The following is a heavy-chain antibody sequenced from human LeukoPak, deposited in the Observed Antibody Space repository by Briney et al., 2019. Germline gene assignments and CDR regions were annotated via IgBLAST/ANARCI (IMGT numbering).Heavy chain of an antibody. CDR1: GFTFSTHA. CDR2: ISGNGGTT. D-gene: IGHD2/OR15-2a*01. J-gene: IGHJ4*02. V-gene: IGHV3-64*01. CDR3: AKDQHAISLVDPGGFDY. Sequence: GGSLRLSCAASGFTFSTHAMHWVRQAPGKGLECVSTISGNGGTTYYAKSVKGRFTISRDNSKNTVFLQMGSLRGEDMAVYYCAKDQHAISLVDPGGFDYWGRGTLVTVSS.